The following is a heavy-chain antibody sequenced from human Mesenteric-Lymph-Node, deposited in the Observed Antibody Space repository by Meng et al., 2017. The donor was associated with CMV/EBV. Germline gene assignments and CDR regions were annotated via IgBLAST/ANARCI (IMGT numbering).Heavy chain of an antibody. CDR2: MNPNGGNT. Sequence: ASVKVSCKASGYTFSSYDINWVRQAPGQGLEWMGWMNPNGGNTGFTQKFQGRVVMTRDTSISTAYMELSSLKSEDTAVYYCARDRGPVEAVGTVPYGMDVWGQGTTVTVSS. V-gene: IGHV1-8*01. CDR3: ARDRGPVEAVGTVPYGMDV. CDR1: GYTFSSYD. D-gene: IGHD6-13*01. J-gene: IGHJ6*02.